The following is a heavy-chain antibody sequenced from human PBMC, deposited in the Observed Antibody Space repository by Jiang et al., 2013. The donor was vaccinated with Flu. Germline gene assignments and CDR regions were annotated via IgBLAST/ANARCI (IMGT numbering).Heavy chain of an antibody. CDR1: GYSFTSYW. CDR2: IYPGDSDT. D-gene: IGHD3-22*01. CDR3: ARRDYYDSSGYYSYYFDY. J-gene: IGHJ4*02. V-gene: IGHV5-51*01. Sequence: GAEVKKPGESLKISXKGSGYSFTSYWIGWVRQXPGKGLEWMGIIYPGDSDTRYSPSFQGQVTISADKSISTAYLQWSSLKASDTAMYYCARRDYYDSSGYYSYYFDYWGQGTLVTVSS.